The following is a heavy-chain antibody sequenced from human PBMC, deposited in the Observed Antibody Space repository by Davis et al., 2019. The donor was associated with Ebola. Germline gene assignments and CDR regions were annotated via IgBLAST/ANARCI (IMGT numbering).Heavy chain of an antibody. CDR2: IHYSGST. D-gene: IGHD3-22*01. V-gene: IGHV4-39*01. J-gene: IGHJ4*02. CDR3: ARFTTYYYDGTTYYSPYYFDY. CDR1: GGSISSSSYY. Sequence: SETLSLTCTVSGGSISSSSYYWGWIRQSPGKGLEWIGSIHYSGSTYYNPSLKSRVTISVDTSKNQFSLKLSSVTAADTAVYYCARFTTYYYDGTTYYSPYYFDYWGQGTLVTVSS.